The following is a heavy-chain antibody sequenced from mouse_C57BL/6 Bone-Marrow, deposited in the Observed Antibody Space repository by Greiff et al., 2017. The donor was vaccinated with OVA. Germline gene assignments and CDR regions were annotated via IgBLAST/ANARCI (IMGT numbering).Heavy chain of an antibody. D-gene: IGHD4-1*01. CDR2: SRNKANDYTT. Sequence: EVMLVESGGGLVQSGRSLRLSCATSGFTFSDFYMEWVRQAPGKGLEWIAASRNKANDYTTEYSASVKGRFIVSRDTSQSILYLQMNALRAEDTAIYYCARDAQTGPFAYWGQGTLVTVSA. CDR3: ARDAQTGPFAY. V-gene: IGHV7-1*01. CDR1: GFTFSDFY. J-gene: IGHJ3*01.